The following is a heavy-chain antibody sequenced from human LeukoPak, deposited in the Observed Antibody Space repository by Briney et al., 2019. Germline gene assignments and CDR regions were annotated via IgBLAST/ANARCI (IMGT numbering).Heavy chain of an antibody. Sequence: GASVKVSCKASGGTFSSYAISWVRQAPGQGLEWMGGIIPIFGTANYAQKFQGRITITADESTSTAYMELSSLRSEDTAVYYCATRYPHYYDSSGYYPPGDYWGQGTLVTVSS. D-gene: IGHD3-22*01. CDR1: GGTFSSYA. J-gene: IGHJ4*02. V-gene: IGHV1-69*01. CDR3: ATRYPHYYDSSGYYPPGDY. CDR2: IIPIFGTA.